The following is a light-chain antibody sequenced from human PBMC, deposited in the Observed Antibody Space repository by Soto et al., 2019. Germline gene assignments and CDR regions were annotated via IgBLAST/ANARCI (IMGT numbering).Light chain of an antibody. CDR1: QSISSS. CDR3: HQYNSWPPGT. CDR2: YXX. Sequence: EIVLTQSPAILSVSPGERATLSCRASQSISSSLAWYQEKRGQAPXXXIXYXXXXSTVIPSRFSGSGSGTEFTLTISSLQSEDFALYYCHQYNSWPPGTFGQGPRWIS. V-gene: IGKV3-15*01. J-gene: IGKJ2*01.